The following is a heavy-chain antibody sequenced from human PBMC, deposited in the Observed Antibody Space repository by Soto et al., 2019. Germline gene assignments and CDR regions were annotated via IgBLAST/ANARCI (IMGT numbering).Heavy chain of an antibody. D-gene: IGHD6-6*01. CDR1: GFSFTGYY. CDR2: INAHSGGT. Sequence: ASVKVSCKASGFSFTGYYIHWLRQAPGQGLEWMGWINAHSGGTEYAQKFQGRVTLTRDTSIATAYLTLTSLTADDTALYYCAKDLTRQLAYWLDPWGQGTQVTVSS. V-gene: IGHV1-2*02. CDR3: AKDLTRQLAYWLDP. J-gene: IGHJ5*02.